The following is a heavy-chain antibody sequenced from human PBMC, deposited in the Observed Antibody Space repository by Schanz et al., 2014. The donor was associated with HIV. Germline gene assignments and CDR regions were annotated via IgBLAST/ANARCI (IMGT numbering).Heavy chain of an antibody. CDR2: IYYDGTNK. D-gene: IGHD3-22*01. CDR3: AKPEYDSRGNSQSHFAY. J-gene: IGHJ4*02. Sequence: QVQLVESGGGVVQPGRSLRLSCVASGFSFRTFGMHWVRQAPGKGLEWVALIYYDGTNKYYTDSVNGRFTISRDNSKNTLYLQMTTLRIDDTAVYYCAKPEYDSRGNSQSHFAYWGQGTLVTVSS. V-gene: IGHV3-33*06. CDR1: GFSFRTFG.